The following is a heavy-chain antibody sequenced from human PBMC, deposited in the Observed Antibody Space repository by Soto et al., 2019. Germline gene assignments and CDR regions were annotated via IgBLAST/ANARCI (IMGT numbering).Heavy chain of an antibody. CDR2: IYYSGST. D-gene: IGHD5-12*01. J-gene: IGHJ4*02. Sequence: PSETLSLTCIVSGGSINSGDYYWIWIRQSPGKGLEWIGYIYYSGSTYYNPSLKSRSTISTDTSKNQFFLDVDSVTAADTAVYYCARLYTGYEAFDYWGQGTLVTVSS. V-gene: IGHV4-30-4*01. CDR1: GGSINSGDYY. CDR3: ARLYTGYEAFDY.